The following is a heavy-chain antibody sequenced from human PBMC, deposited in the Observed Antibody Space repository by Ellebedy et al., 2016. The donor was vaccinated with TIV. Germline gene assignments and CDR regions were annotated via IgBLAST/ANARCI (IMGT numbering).Heavy chain of an antibody. CDR3: AKDHISFNQRYDSFYV. D-gene: IGHD3-3*01. V-gene: IGHV3-23*01. J-gene: IGHJ3*01. CDR2: LGGGPDQE. Sequence: GESLKISCIGSGFIFNNYAMNWVRQAPGKGLEWVSVLGGGPDQEDYADSVKGRFTMSSDNSKNTVFLQMNSLTVEDTAVYYCAKDHISFNQRYDSFYVWGQGIMVTVSA. CDR1: GFIFNNYA.